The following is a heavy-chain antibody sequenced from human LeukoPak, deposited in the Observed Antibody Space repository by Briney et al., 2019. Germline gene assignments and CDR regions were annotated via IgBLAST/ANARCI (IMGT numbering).Heavy chain of an antibody. J-gene: IGHJ6*03. CDR3: AKTRAATRFLEWKNYYYYMDV. CDR1: GFTFSSSA. V-gene: IGHV3-30*18. D-gene: IGHD3-3*01. Sequence: PGGSLRLSCAASGFTFSSSAMHWVRQAPGKGLEWVAVVFSDGTYKYYADSVKGRFTISRDNSKNTLYLQMNSLRAEDTAVYYCAKTRAATRFLEWKNYYYYMDVWGKGTTVTVSS. CDR2: VFSDGTYK.